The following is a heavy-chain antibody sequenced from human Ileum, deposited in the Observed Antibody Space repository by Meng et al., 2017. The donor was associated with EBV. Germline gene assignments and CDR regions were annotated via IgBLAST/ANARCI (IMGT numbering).Heavy chain of an antibody. D-gene: IGHD4-17*01. J-gene: IGHJ4*02. CDR2: IYHSGST. CDR3: ASGRDYAWHS. Sequence: GPGLVSPSGPLSLTCAVSGDSISSNNWGSWVRQPPGKGLEWIGEIYHSGSTNYNPSLKSRVTMSVDKSKNQISLNLSSVTAADTAVYYCASGRDYAWHSWGRGTLVTVSS. CDR1: GDSISSNNW. V-gene: IGHV4-4*02.